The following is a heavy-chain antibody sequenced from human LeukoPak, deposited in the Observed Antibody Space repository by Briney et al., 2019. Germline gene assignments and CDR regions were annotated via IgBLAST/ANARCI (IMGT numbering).Heavy chain of an antibody. CDR2: IYPGDSDT. CDR1: GYSFTSYW. J-gene: IGHJ6*02. Sequence: GESLKISCKGSGYSFTSYWIGWVRQMPGKGLEWMGIIYPGDSDTRYSPSFQGQVTISADKSISTAYLQWSSLKASDTAMYYCARRARYCSGGSCATLGLDVWGQGTTVTVSS. V-gene: IGHV5-51*01. CDR3: ARRARYCSGGSCATLGLDV. D-gene: IGHD2-15*01.